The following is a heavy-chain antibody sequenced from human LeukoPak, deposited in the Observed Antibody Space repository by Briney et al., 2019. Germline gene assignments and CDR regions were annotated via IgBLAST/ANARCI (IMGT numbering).Heavy chain of an antibody. J-gene: IGHJ5*02. V-gene: IGHV4-59*01. D-gene: IGHD6-13*01. CDR3: ARHMTDAAAGPNWFDP. CDR1: GGSISSYY. Sequence: ESSETLSLTCTVSGGSISSYYWSWIRQPPGKGLEWIGYIHYSGSTNYNPSLKSRVTISVDTSKNQFSLKLSSVTAADTAVYYCARHMTDAAAGPNWFDPWGQGTLVTVSS. CDR2: IHYSGST.